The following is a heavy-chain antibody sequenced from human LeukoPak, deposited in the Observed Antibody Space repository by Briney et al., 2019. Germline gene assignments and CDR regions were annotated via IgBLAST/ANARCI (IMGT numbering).Heavy chain of an antibody. V-gene: IGHV3-23*01. J-gene: IGHJ4*02. D-gene: IGHD5-24*01. CDR2: ISGSGGST. CDR1: GFTFSSYA. CDR3: ARGEGTRDVTPHY. Sequence: HPGGSLRLSCAASGFTFSSYAMSWVRQAPGKGLEWVSAISGSGGSTYYADSVKGRFTISRDNAKNSLFLQMNSLRVDDTALYYCARGEGTRDVTPHYWGQGILVTVSP.